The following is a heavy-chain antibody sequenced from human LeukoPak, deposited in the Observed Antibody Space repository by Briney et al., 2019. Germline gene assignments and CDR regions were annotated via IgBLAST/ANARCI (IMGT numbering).Heavy chain of an antibody. D-gene: IGHD2-8*02. Sequence: GGSLRLSCAASGFTFSSYTMSWVRQAPGKGLEWVSSISSSSSYIYYADSVKGRFTISRDNAKNSLYLQMNSLRAGDTAVYYCATYPTGRFDPWGQGTLVTVSS. J-gene: IGHJ5*02. CDR1: GFTFSSYT. V-gene: IGHV3-21*01. CDR3: ATYPTGRFDP. CDR2: ISSSSSYI.